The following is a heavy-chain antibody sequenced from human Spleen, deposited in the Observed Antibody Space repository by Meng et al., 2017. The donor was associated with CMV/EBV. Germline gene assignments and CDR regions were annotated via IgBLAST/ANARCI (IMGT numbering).Heavy chain of an antibody. CDR3: ARDPTKGGWNSIDY. CDR2: ISRSSSTI. Sequence: GGSLRLSCAASGFTFSSYSMNWVRQAPGKGLEWVSYISRSSSTIYYADSMKGRFTISRDNAKNSLYLQMNSLRAEDTAVYYCARDPTKGGWNSIDYWGQGTLVTVSS. CDR1: GFTFSSYS. J-gene: IGHJ4*02. D-gene: IGHD1-7*01. V-gene: IGHV3-48*04.